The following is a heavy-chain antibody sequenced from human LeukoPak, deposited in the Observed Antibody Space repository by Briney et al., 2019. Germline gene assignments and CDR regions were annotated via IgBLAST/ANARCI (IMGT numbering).Heavy chain of an antibody. Sequence: GGSLRLSCAASGFTFSSYGMHWVRQAPGKGLEWVAVIWYDGSNKYYADSVKGRFTISRDSSKNTLYLQMNSLRAEDTAVYYCASANGDSYFDYWGQGTLVTVSS. CDR1: GFTFSSYG. J-gene: IGHJ4*02. D-gene: IGHD4-17*01. V-gene: IGHV3-33*01. CDR3: ASANGDSYFDY. CDR2: IWYDGSNK.